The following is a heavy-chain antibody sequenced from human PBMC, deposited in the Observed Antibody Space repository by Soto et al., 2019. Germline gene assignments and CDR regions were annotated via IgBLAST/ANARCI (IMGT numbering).Heavy chain of an antibody. J-gene: IGHJ4*02. CDR1: GFTFSDYY. D-gene: IGHD3-3*01. CDR2: ISSSSSYT. Sequence: QVQLVESGGGLVKPGGSLRLSCAASGFTFSDYYMSWIRQAPGKGLEWVSYISSSSSYTNYADSVKGRFTISRDNAKNSLYLQMNGLRAEDTAVYYCARELEFWSGYYTGGDYWGQGTLVTVSS. V-gene: IGHV3-11*06. CDR3: ARELEFWSGYYTGGDY.